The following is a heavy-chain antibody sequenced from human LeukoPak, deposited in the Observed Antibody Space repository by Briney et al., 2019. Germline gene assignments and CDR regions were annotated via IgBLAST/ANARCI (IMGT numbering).Heavy chain of an antibody. V-gene: IGHV4-4*02. J-gene: IGHJ5*02. CDR2: IYHSGRT. CDR3: ARVGHNWFDP. Sequence: SGTLSLTCAVSGGSISSPNWWTWVRQPPGKGLEWIGEIYHSGRTNSNPSLESRVIMSVDKSKNQFSLKLTSVTAADTAVYYCARVGHNWFDPWGQGTLVTVSS. CDR1: GGSISSPNW. D-gene: IGHD1-26*01.